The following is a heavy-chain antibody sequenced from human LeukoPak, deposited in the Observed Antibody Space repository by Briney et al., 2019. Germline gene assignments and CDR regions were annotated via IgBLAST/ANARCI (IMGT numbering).Heavy chain of an antibody. CDR1: GFTFDDYA. V-gene: IGHV3-9*01. D-gene: IGHD1-26*01. CDR2: ISWNSGSI. J-gene: IGHJ6*02. CDR3: ARVGAIVGAYYYYYGMDV. Sequence: GGSLRLSCAASGFTFDDYAMHWVRQAPGKGLEWVSGISWNSGSIGYADSVEGRFTISRDNAKNSLYLQMNSLRAEDTAVYYCARVGAIVGAYYYYYGMDVWGQGTTVTVSS.